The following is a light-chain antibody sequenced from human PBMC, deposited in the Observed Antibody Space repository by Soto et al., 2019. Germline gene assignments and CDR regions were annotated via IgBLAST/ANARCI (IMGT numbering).Light chain of an antibody. CDR1: SSNVGGYNY. CDR3: SSYTTRSTVL. CDR2: EVN. Sequence: QSVLTQPASVSGSLGQSITISCTGTSSNVGGYNYVSWYQQHPGKAPKLIIYEVNSRPSGVSDRFSGSKSGNTASLTISGLQAEDEADYHCSSYTTRSTVLFGGGTKLTVL. J-gene: IGLJ2*01. V-gene: IGLV2-14*03.